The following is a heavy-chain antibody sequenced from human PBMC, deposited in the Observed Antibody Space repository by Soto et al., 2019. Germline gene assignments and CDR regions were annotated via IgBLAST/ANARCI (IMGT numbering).Heavy chain of an antibody. Sequence: PGGSLRLSCRTSGFRFSSYGMHWVRQAPGKGPEWVAFISGDGSNTEYVDSVKGRFTISRGNSKNTLYLQMNSLRAEDTAVYYCAKGGYNYGFLFDCWGQGTLVTVSS. CDR1: GFRFSSYG. J-gene: IGHJ4*02. D-gene: IGHD5-18*01. CDR2: ISGDGSNT. V-gene: IGHV3-30*18. CDR3: AKGGYNYGFLFDC.